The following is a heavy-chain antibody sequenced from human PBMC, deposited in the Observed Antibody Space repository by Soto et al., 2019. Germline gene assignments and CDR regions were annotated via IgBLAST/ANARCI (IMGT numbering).Heavy chain of an antibody. CDR3: ARDPGRAAGTGVYDWFDP. J-gene: IGHJ5*02. D-gene: IGHD6-13*01. V-gene: IGHV6-1*01. CDR2: TYYRSKWYN. Sequence: SQTLSLTCAISGDSVSSNSAAWNWIRQSPSRGLEWLGRTYYRSKWYNDYAVSVKSRITINPDTSKNQFSLQLNSVTPEDTAVYYCARDPGRAAGTGVYDWFDPWGQGTLVTVSS. CDR1: GDSVSSNSAA.